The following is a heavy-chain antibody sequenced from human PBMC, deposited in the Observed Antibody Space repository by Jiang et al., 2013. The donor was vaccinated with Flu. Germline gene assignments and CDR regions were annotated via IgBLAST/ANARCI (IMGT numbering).Heavy chain of an antibody. CDR3: ARRRSWELFFDS. CDR2: IYAGDSDT. D-gene: IGHD6-13*01. CDR1: GDSFTNYW. Sequence: EVKKPGESLKISCKGSGDSFTNYWIGWVRQMPGKGLQLVGLIYAGDSDTRYNSSLRGQVTISVDKSISTAYLQWSSLKASDTAIYYCARRRSWELFFDSWGQGTLVTVSS. V-gene: IGHV5-51*01. J-gene: IGHJ4*02.